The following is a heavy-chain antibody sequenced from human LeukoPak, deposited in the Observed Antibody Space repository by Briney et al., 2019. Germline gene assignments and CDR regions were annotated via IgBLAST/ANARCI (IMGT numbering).Heavy chain of an antibody. V-gene: IGHV3-21*01. CDR3: ARDQPFGTYAFDI. D-gene: IGHD3-10*01. Sequence: GGSLRLSCAASGFTFSSYSMNWVRQAPGKGLEWVSSISSSSSYIYFADSVKGRFTISRDNAKNSLYLQMNSLRAEDTAVYYCARDQPFGTYAFDIWGQGTMVTVSS. CDR2: ISSSSSYI. J-gene: IGHJ3*02. CDR1: GFTFSSYS.